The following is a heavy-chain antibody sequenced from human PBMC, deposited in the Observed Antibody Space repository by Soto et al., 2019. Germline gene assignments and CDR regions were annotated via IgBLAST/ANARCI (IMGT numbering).Heavy chain of an antibody. D-gene: IGHD6-19*01. CDR3: ARFFGSGFDY. CDR2: ISTSGATR. Sequence: EVQLVESGGGLVQPGGSLRLSCVASGFTFSTDSMNWVRQAPGKGLEWVAHISTSGATRYYADSVKGRFTISRDNAKTSLYLQMDSLRNVDTAVYYCARFFGSGFDYWGQGTRVTVTT. V-gene: IGHV3-48*02. CDR1: GFTFSTDS. J-gene: IGHJ4*02.